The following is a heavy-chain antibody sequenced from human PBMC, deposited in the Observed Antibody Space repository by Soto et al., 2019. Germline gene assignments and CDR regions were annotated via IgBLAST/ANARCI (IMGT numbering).Heavy chain of an antibody. CDR2: VYYTGST. J-gene: IGHJ4*01. CDR1: GDSISTFY. D-gene: IGHD3-22*01. V-gene: IGHV4-59*01. CDR3: ARGRTVRNYADDSSDYFYFFGY. Sequence: SETLSLTCTVSGDSISTFYWGWMRQSPGKELEWIGYVYYTGSTNYNPSLKSRVTISVDRSKNQFSLKLTSANAADTAAYYCARGRTVRNYADDSSDYFYFFGYWGHGHQFPVSS.